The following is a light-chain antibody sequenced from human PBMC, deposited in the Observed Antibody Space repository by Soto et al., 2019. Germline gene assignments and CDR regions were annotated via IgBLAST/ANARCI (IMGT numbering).Light chain of an antibody. J-gene: IGKJ5*01. Sequence: EIVLTQSPGTLSLSPGESATLSCRTSQTTSGKYLAWYQQRPGLAPRLLVYGVSRRATGIPDRFRGSGSGTEFTLTISGLEPEDFAVYFCQHYGSSPPVTFGQGTRLDVK. CDR2: GVS. CDR3: QHYGSSPPVT. V-gene: IGKV3-20*01. CDR1: QTTSGKY.